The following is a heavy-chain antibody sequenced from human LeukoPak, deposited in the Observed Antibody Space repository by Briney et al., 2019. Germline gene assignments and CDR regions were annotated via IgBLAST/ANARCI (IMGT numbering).Heavy chain of an antibody. D-gene: IGHD1-26*01. CDR2: INPNSGGT. J-gene: IGHJ5*02. CDR3: ARRVVGATLWFDP. CDR1: GYTFTGYY. Sequence: GASVKVSCKASGYTFTGYYMHWVRQAPGQGLEWMGWINPNSGGTNYAQKFQSRVTMTRDTSISTAYMELSRLRSDDTAVYYCARRVVGATLWFDPWGQGTLVTVSS. V-gene: IGHV1-2*02.